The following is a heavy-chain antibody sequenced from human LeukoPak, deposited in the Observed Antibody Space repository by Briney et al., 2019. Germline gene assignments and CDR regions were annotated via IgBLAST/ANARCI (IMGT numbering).Heavy chain of an antibody. CDR3: AKKYGSGWYEDY. Sequence: TGGSLRLSCAASGFTFSSYAMSWVRQVPGKGLEWVSGISGSDSSTYYADSADSVKGRFTISRDNSKNTLYLQMNSLRAEDTAVYYCAKKYGSGWYEDYWGQGTLVTVSS. D-gene: IGHD6-19*01. CDR2: ISGSDSST. V-gene: IGHV3-23*01. J-gene: IGHJ4*02. CDR1: GFTFSSYA.